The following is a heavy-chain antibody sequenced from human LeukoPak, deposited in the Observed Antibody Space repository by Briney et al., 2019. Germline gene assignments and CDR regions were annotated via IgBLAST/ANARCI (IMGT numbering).Heavy chain of an antibody. J-gene: IGHJ4*02. V-gene: IGHV3-30*02. CDR2: IHYDGSNK. CDR1: GFTFSNYG. Sequence: GGSLRLSCAASGFTFSNYGMHWVRQAPGKGLEWVAFIHYDGSNKYYADSVKGRFTISRDTSNNTLYLQMNSLKPEDTAIYYCAKDVWFGKLVDYWGQGTLVTVSS. D-gene: IGHD3-10*01. CDR3: AKDVWFGKLVDY.